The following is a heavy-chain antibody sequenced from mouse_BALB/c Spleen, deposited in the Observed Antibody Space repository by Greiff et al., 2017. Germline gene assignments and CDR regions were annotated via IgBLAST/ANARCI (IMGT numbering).Heavy chain of an antibody. D-gene: IGHD2-4*01. V-gene: IGHV1-37*01. CDR3: EAVYYDYDGYFDY. Sequence: VQLKESGPELVKPGASVKISCKASGYSFTGYFMNWVKQSHGKSLEWIGRINPYNGDTFYNQKFKGKATLTVDKSSSTAHMELLSLTSEDSAVYYCEAVYYDYDGYFDYWGQGTTLTVSS. CDR1: GYSFTGYF. CDR2: INPYNGDT. J-gene: IGHJ2*01.